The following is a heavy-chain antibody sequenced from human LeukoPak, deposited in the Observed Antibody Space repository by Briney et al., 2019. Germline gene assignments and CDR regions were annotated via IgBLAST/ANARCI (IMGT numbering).Heavy chain of an antibody. CDR3: AREDPDRKIDY. Sequence: SETLSLTCTVSGGSVSNGNYYWSWLRQPPGKALEWIGYIYYTGSTSYNPSLEGRVTISVDTSKNQFSVKLNSVTAADTAVYYCAREDPDRKIDYWGQGTLVTVSS. CDR1: GGSVSNGNYY. J-gene: IGHJ4*02. CDR2: IYYTGST. V-gene: IGHV4-61*01. D-gene: IGHD1-14*01.